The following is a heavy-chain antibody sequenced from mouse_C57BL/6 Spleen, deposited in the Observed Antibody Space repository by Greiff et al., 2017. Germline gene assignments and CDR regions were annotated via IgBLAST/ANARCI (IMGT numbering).Heavy chain of an antibody. D-gene: IGHD2-4*01. CDR3: ARVYYDSFAY. CDR1: GYSFTGYY. Sequence: EVQLQQSGPELVKPGASVKISCKASGYSFTGYYMNWVKQSPEKSLEWIGEINPSTGGTTYNQKFKAKATLTVDKSSSTAYMQLKSLTSEDSAVYYCARVYYDSFAYGGQGTLVTVSA. CDR2: INPSTGGT. V-gene: IGHV1-42*01. J-gene: IGHJ3*01.